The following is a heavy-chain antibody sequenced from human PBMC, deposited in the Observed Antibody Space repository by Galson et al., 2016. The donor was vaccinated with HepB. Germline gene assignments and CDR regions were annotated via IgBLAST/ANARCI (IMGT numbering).Heavy chain of an antibody. V-gene: IGHV6-1*01. J-gene: IGHJ6*02. CDR1: GDSVYNNGAA. CDR3: ARAIMLGRGMDV. D-gene: IGHD3-10*01. Sequence: CAISGDSVYNNGAAWVWIRQSPSRGLEWLGRTFYRSTWENHYAGSVKNRITISPDTSRNQFSLHLNSVTPEDTAVYYCARAIMLGRGMDVWGQGATVTVSS. CDR2: TFYRSTWEN.